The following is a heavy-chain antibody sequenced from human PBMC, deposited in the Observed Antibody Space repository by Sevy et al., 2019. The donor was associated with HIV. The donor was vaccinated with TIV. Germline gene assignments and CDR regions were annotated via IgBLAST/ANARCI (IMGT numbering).Heavy chain of an antibody. CDR1: GFTFSSYS. CDR2: ISSSSSYI. V-gene: IGHV3-21*01. D-gene: IGHD6-13*01. CDR3: ARDRHSSSHGL. J-gene: IGHJ4*02. Sequence: GGSLRLSCAASGFTFSSYSMNWVRQAPGKGLEWASSISSSSSYIYYADSVKGRFTISRDNAKNSLYLQMNSLRAEDTAVYYCARDRHSSSHGLWGQGTLVTVSS.